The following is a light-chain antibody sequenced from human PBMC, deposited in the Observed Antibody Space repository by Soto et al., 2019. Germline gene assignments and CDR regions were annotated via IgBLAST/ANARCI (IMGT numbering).Light chain of an antibody. CDR3: QQSYSSPPT. J-gene: IGKJ1*01. CDR1: QSVNNRR. Sequence: EIVLTQSPATLSLSPGERATLSCRASQSVNNRRLAWYQQKPGQAPRFLIYGASTRPIGIPDRFSGSRSGPDFTLTISSLQPEDFATYYCQQSYSSPPTFGQGTKVDIK. V-gene: IGKV3D-7*01. CDR2: GAS.